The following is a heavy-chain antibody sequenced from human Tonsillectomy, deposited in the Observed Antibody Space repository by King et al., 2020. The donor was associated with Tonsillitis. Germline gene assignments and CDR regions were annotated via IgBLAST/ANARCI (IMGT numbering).Heavy chain of an antibody. CDR3: AQGRPDTIFHFDI. CDR1: GFTFRNYG. Sequence: VQLVESGGGVVQPGRSLRLSCAASGFTFRNYGMHWVRQAPGKGLEWVAVISTDGNKKFYADSVKGRFTISRDNSKNTPYLQMNSLRTEDTSVYYCAQGRPDTIFHFDIWGQGTMVTVSS. J-gene: IGHJ3*02. CDR2: ISTDGNKK. D-gene: IGHD3-3*01. V-gene: IGHV3-30*18.